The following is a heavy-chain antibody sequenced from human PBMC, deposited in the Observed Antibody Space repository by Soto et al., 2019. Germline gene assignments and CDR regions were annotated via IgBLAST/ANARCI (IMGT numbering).Heavy chain of an antibody. J-gene: IGHJ4*02. CDR1: GYTFSSYG. V-gene: IGHV1-18*01. CDR3: ARVGAVAGGFDY. Sequence: ASVKVSCKASGYTFSSYGITWVRQAPGQGVEWMGWISAYNGNTRYAQKVQGRFTMTTDTATSTAYMELRSLRSDDTAVYYCARVGAVAGGFDYWGQGTLVTVYS. D-gene: IGHD6-19*01. CDR2: ISAYNGNT.